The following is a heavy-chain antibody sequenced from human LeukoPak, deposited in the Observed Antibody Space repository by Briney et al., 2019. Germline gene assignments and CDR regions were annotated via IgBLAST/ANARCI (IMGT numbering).Heavy chain of an antibody. CDR1: GFTFSSYS. V-gene: IGHV3-21*01. CDR3: AREVSAGGTDYFDY. CDR2: VSSSSSYI. Sequence: AGGSLRLSCAASGFTFSSYSMNWVRQAPGKGLEWVSSVSSSSSYIYYADSVEGRFTISRDNAKNSLYLQMNSLRAEDTAVYYCAREVSAGGTDYFDYWGQGTLVTVSS. D-gene: IGHD6-13*01. J-gene: IGHJ4*02.